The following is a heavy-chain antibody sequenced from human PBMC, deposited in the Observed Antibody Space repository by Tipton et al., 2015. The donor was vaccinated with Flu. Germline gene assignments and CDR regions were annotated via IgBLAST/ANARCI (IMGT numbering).Heavy chain of an antibody. D-gene: IGHD1-14*01. CDR2: VGGDGSGT. CDR1: GFNFNAHW. J-gene: IGHJ6*02. Sequence: SLRLSCEASGFNFNAHWMFWVRQAPGKGLVWVSVVGGDGSGTNYADSVRGRFTIPRDNAKNTLYLQANSLTGDDTAIYYCARGGLNHALDVWGQGTTVSVSS. V-gene: IGHV3-74*01. CDR3: ARGGLNHALDV.